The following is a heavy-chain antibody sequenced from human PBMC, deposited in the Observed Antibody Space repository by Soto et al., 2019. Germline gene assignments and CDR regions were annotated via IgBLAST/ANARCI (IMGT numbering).Heavy chain of an antibody. V-gene: IGHV1-18*01. D-gene: IGHD6-19*01. CDR2: ISAYNGNS. Sequence: QVQLVQSGAEVKKPGASVKVSCKASGYTFTSYGISWVRQAPGQGLEWMGWISAYNGNSNYAQKLQGRVSMHTDTSTSPAYMELRSLSSEETAVYYCARDLAVGLVDYWGQGTLVTVSS. J-gene: IGHJ4*02. CDR3: ARDLAVGLVDY. CDR1: GYTFTSYG.